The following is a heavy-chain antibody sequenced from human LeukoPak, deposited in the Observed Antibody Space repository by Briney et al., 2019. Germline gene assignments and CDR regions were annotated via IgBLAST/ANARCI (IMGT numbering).Heavy chain of an antibody. D-gene: IGHD3-22*01. Sequence: GGSLRLSCAASGFTFSCYWMSWVRQAPGKGLEWVANIKQDGSEKYYVDSVKGRFTISRDNAKNSLYLQMNSLRAEDTAVYYCASTPYYYDSSGSMTNCGYWGQGTLVTVSS. V-gene: IGHV3-7*03. CDR2: IKQDGSEK. CDR3: ASTPYYYDSSGSMTNCGY. J-gene: IGHJ4*02. CDR1: GFTFSCYW.